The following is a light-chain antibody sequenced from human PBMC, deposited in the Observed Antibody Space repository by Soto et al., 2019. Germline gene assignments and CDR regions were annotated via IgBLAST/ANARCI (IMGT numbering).Light chain of an antibody. CDR3: CSYASSTSYV. V-gene: IGLV2-14*03. CDR1: SSYVGGYNF. Sequence: QSVLTQPASVSGSPGHSITISCTGTSSYVGGYNFVTWYQQHPGEAPKLMIHDVSRRAPGVPNRFSGSKSGTTASLTISGLQAEDEADYYCCSYASSTSYVFGTGTKVTVL. J-gene: IGLJ1*01. CDR2: DVS.